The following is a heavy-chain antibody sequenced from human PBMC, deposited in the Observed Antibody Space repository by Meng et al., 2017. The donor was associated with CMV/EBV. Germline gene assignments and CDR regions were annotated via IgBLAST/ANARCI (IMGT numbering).Heavy chain of an antibody. CDR3: AKERGWELLGLFDY. J-gene: IGHJ4*02. CDR1: GFTFSSYG. Sequence: GESLKISCAAPGFTFSSYGMHWVRQAPGKGLEWVAFIRYDGSNKYYADSVKGRFTISRDNSKNTLYLQMNSLRAEDTAVYYCAKERGWELLGLFDYWGQGTLVTVSS. CDR2: IRYDGSNK. D-gene: IGHD1-26*01. V-gene: IGHV3-30*02.